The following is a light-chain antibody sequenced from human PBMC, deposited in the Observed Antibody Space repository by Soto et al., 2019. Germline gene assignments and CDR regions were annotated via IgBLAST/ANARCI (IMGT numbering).Light chain of an antibody. J-gene: IGKJ3*01. Sequence: DIQMTQSPSSLSASVGDRVTITCRASESVRDLLNWYQQKPEKAQILLLSSASILQSGVPARFSGSGSVTDFTLTISGLQPEDFATYFCQQSYSSPTFGPGTKVDLK. CDR3: QQSYSSPT. CDR2: SAS. CDR1: ESVRDL. V-gene: IGKV1-39*01.